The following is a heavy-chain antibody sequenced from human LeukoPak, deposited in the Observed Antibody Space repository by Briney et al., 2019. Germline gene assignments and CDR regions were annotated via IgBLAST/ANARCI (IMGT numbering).Heavy chain of an antibody. J-gene: IGHJ4*02. CDR1: GYTFTSYG. CDR3: ARDAPKQYCSGGSCYSPCY. D-gene: IGHD2-15*01. Sequence: ASVKVSCKASGYTFTSYGISWVRQAPGQGLEWMGWISAYNGNTNYAQKLQGRVTMTTDTSTSTAYMELRSLRSDDTAVYYCARDAPKQYCSGGSCYSPCYWGQGTLVTVSS. CDR2: ISAYNGNT. V-gene: IGHV1-18*01.